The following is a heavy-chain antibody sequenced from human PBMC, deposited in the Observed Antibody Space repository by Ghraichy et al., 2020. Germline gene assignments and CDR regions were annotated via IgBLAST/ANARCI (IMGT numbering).Heavy chain of an antibody. D-gene: IGHD3-10*01. CDR3: ARYYYGSGSYSHYYYYYGMDV. V-gene: IGHV4-59*08. J-gene: IGHJ6*02. CDR1: GGSITGYY. CDR2: IYYSGST. Sequence: SQTLSLTCTVSGGSITGYYWSWIRQPPGKGLEWIGYIYYSGSTNYNPSLKSRVTISVDTSKNQFSLRLSSVTAADTAVYYCARYYYGSGSYSHYYYYYGMDVWGQGTTVTVSS.